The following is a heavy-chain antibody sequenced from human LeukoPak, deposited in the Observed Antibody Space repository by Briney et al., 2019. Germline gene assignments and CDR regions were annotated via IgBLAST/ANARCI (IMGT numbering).Heavy chain of an antibody. J-gene: IGHJ4*02. Sequence: PGGSLRLSCAASGFTFSSYAMSWVRQAPGKGLEWVSAISGSGGSTYYADSVKGRFTISRDNSKNTLYLQMNSLRAEDTAVYYCAKDSLIAAAGTSYFDYWGQGTLVTVSS. V-gene: IGHV3-23*01. CDR2: ISGSGGST. D-gene: IGHD6-13*01. CDR3: AKDSLIAAAGTSYFDY. CDR1: GFTFSSYA.